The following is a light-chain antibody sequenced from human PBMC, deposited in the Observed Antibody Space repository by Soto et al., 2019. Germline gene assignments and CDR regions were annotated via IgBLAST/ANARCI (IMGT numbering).Light chain of an antibody. CDR2: DVN. V-gene: IGLV2-8*01. CDR1: SSDVGGYDY. Sequence: QSVLTQPPSASGSPGRSVTISCTGTSSDVGGYDYVSWFQQHPGKAPKLIIYDVNKRPSGVPDRFSGSKSGNTASLTVSGLQAEDEADYYCCSYAGSNNLFGGGTKLTVL. CDR3: CSYAGSNNL. J-gene: IGLJ2*01.